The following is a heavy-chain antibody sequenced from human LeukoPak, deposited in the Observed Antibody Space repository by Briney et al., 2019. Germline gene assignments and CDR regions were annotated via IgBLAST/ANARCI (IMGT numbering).Heavy chain of an antibody. J-gene: IGHJ4*02. Sequence: VASVKVSCKASGGTFSSYAISWVRQAPGQGLEWMGWMNPNSGNTGYAQKFQGRVTMTRNTSISTAYMELSSLRSEDTAVYYCARGRGRTYCGGDCYPDYWGQGTLVTVSS. CDR2: MNPNSGNT. CDR1: GGTFSSYA. CDR3: ARGRGRTYCGGDCYPDY. D-gene: IGHD2-21*02. V-gene: IGHV1-8*02.